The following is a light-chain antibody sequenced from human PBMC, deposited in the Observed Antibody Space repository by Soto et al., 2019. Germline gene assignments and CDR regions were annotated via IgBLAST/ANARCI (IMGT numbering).Light chain of an antibody. V-gene: IGLV2-14*01. J-gene: IGLJ1*01. CDR2: NVN. CDR1: SSDFGNYNY. Sequence: QSVLTQSASVSGSPGQSITISCTGTSSDFGNYNYVSWYQQHPGEVPKLIIFNVNNRPSGVSNRFSGSKSGNTASLTIFGLQAEDEADYYCSSFTRSTTYGFGTGTKVTVL. CDR3: SSFTRSTTYG.